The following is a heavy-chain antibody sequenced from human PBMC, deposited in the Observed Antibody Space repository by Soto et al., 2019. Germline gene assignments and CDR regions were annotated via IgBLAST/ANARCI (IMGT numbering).Heavy chain of an antibody. CDR3: ARNHAFDI. J-gene: IGHJ3*02. V-gene: IGHV4-59*01. CDR1: GGPISSYY. Sequence: QVQLQESGPGLVKPSETLSLTCTVSGGPISSYYWSWIRQPPGKGLEWIGYIYYSGSNNNPCLKSRCTISVDTSKNRFSLKLSSVTAADTAVYYCARNHAFDIWGQGTRVTVSS. CDR2: IYYSGS.